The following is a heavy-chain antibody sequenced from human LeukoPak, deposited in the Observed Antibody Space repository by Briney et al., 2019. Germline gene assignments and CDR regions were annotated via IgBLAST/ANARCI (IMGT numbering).Heavy chain of an antibody. V-gene: IGHV3-21*01. CDR3: ASGKYSGSYLGAFDI. CDR2: ISSSSSYI. Sequence: GGSLRLSCAASGFTFSSYSMNWVRQAPGKGLEWVSSISSSSSYIYCADSVKGRFTISRDNAKNSLYLQMNSLRAEDTAVYYCASGKYSGSYLGAFDIWGQGTMVTVSS. J-gene: IGHJ3*02. CDR1: GFTFSSYS. D-gene: IGHD1-26*01.